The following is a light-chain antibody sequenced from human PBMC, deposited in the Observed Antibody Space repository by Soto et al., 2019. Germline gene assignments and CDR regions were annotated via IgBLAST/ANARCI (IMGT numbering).Light chain of an antibody. CDR2: DAS. Sequence: EIVLTQSPATLSLSPGERATLXCRASQSVSSYLAWYQQKPGQAPRLLIYDASNRATGIPARFSGSGSGTDFTLTISSLEPEDFAVYYCQQRSNWPRFTFGPGTKVDIK. CDR3: QQRSNWPRFT. CDR1: QSVSSY. V-gene: IGKV3-11*01. J-gene: IGKJ3*01.